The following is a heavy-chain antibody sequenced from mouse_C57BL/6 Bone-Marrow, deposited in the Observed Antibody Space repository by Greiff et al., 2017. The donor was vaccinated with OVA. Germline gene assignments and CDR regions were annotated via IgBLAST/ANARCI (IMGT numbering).Heavy chain of an antibody. CDR3: AIAPYDGYFGFAY. V-gene: IGHV14-3*01. J-gene: IGHJ3*01. CDR1: GFNIKNTY. CDR2: IDPANGNT. D-gene: IGHD2-3*01. Sequence: VQLQQSVAELVRPGASVKLSCTASGFNIKNTYMHWVKQRPEQGLEWIGRIDPANGNTKYAPKFQGKATITADTSSNTAYLQLSSLTSEDTAIYYGAIAPYDGYFGFAYWGQGTLVTVSA.